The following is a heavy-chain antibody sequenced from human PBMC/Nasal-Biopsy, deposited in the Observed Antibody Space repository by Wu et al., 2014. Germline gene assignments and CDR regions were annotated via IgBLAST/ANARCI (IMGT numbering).Heavy chain of an antibody. V-gene: IGHV4-39*01. D-gene: IGHD6-19*01. CDR2: IFHSGIT. J-gene: IGHJ1*01. CDR3: ASVMAGLYFKH. Sequence: SGTLALTCTFSGFSLSTNRMHVSWIRQPPGKGLEWIGSIFHSGITFYNPSLKSRVAMSVDTSKNQLSLKLSSVTAADTAVYYCASVMAGLYFKHWGQGAPVIVSS. CDR1: GFSLSTNRMH.